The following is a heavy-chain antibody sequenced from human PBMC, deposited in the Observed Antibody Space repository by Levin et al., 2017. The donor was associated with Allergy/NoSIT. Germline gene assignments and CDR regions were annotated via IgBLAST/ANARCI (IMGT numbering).Heavy chain of an antibody. Sequence: GESLKISCAASGFIVSDSYMSWIRQAPGKGLEWVSYISRGNSYTNYLDSVKGRFTISRDNAKNSLYLQMNSLRAEDTAIYYCARGQVPNDYWGQGTLVTVSS. J-gene: IGHJ4*02. CDR1: GFIVSDSY. CDR3: ARGQVPNDY. V-gene: IGHV3-11*05. D-gene: IGHD3-10*01. CDR2: ISRGNSYT.